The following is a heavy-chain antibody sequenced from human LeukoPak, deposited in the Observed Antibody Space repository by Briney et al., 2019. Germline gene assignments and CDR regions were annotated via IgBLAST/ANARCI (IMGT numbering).Heavy chain of an antibody. CDR2: IYNDGSST. V-gene: IGHV3-74*01. CDR1: GFTFSSYW. CDR3: ARVGYFDWLLFDY. D-gene: IGHD3-9*01. Sequence: GGSLRLSCAASGFTFSSYWMHWVRQAPGKGLVWVSRIYNDGSSTSYADSVKGRFTISRDNAKSTLYLQMNSLRAEDTAVYYCARVGYFDWLLFDYWGQGTLVTVSS. J-gene: IGHJ4*02.